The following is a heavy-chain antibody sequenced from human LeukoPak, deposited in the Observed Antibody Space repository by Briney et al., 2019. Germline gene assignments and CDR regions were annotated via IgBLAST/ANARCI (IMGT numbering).Heavy chain of an antibody. J-gene: IGHJ4*02. CDR1: GFTFSDYY. D-gene: IGHD3-9*01. V-gene: IGHV3-11*05. CDR2: ISSSSSYT. CDR3: ARVGYYDILTGYCPFDY. Sequence: GGSLRLSCAASGFTFSDYYMSWMRQAPGKGLEWVPYISSSSSYTNYADSVKGRFTISRDNAKNSLYLQMNSLRAEDTAVYYCARVGYYDILTGYCPFDYWGQGTLVTVSS.